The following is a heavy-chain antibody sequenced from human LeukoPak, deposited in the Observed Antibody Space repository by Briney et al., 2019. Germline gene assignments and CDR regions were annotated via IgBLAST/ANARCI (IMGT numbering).Heavy chain of an antibody. D-gene: IGHD1-26*01. CDR2: IYPGDSDT. V-gene: IGHV5-51*01. Sequence: PGESLKISCKGSGYSFTNYWIASVRQMPGKGLERMGIIYPGDSDTRYSPSFQGQVTISADKSISTAYLQWSSLKASDTAMYYCARRNVGACFDYWGQGTLVTVSS. CDR1: GYSFTNYW. CDR3: ARRNVGACFDY. J-gene: IGHJ4*02.